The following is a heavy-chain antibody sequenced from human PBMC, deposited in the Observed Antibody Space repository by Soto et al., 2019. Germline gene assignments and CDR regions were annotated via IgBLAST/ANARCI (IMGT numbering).Heavy chain of an antibody. J-gene: IGHJ5*02. CDR2: IYYSGST. CDR3: ARNWDCSRPGCSVGWFDP. V-gene: IGHV4-59*12. Sequence: PSETLSLTCTVSGGSISSYYWSWIRQPPGKGLEWIGYIYYSGSTNYNPSLKSRVTISVDTSKNQFSLKLSSVTAADTAVYYCARNWDCSRPGCSVGWFDPWGPGTLVTVSS. CDR1: GGSISSYY. D-gene: IGHD7-27*01.